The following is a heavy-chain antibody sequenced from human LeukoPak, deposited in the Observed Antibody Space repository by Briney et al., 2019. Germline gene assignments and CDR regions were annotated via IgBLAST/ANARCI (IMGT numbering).Heavy chain of an antibody. D-gene: IGHD2-8*01. J-gene: IGHJ5*02. CDR1: GFAFSSYA. Sequence: GGSLRLSCAASGFAFSSYAMTWVRQAPGKGLEWVSGISGRGGSRYYADAVKGRFSISRDNSENTLLLQMNSLRAEDTGIYFCATVMGASAASWVQGTLVAVSS. V-gene: IGHV3-23*01. CDR2: ISGRGGSR. CDR3: ATVMGASAAS.